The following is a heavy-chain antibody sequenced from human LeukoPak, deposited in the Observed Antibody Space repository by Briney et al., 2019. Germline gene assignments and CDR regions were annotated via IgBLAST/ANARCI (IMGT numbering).Heavy chain of an antibody. D-gene: IGHD3-3*01. CDR3: AKQYYDFWSGYLADAFDL. CDR2: ISYDGSNK. Sequence: GGSLRLSCAASGFTFSNYAMHWVRQAPGKGLEWVAVISYDGSNKYYADSVKGRFTISRDNSKNTLYLQMNSLRAEDTAVYYCAKQYYDFWSGYLADAFDLWGQGTMVSVSS. CDR1: GFTFSNYA. J-gene: IGHJ3*01. V-gene: IGHV3-30*04.